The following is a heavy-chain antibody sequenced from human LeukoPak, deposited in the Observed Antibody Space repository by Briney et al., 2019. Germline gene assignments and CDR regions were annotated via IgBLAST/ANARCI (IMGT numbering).Heavy chain of an antibody. V-gene: IGHV4-34*01. CDR3: ARGTQLWSYGMDV. CDR1: GGSFSDYS. CDR2: INHSGST. J-gene: IGHJ6*01. Sequence: PSETLSLTCADSGGSFSDYSWSWVRHTPGKGLERIGEINHSGSTNYNPSLKSRDTISVDTSTNKFSLVLSSVTAADTAVYYCARGTQLWSYGMDVWGQGTTVTVSS. D-gene: IGHD5-18*01.